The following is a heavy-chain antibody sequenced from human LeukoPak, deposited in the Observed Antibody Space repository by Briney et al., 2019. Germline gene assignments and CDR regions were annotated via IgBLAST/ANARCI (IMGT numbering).Heavy chain of an antibody. D-gene: IGHD3-22*01. CDR2: ISYDGSNK. V-gene: IGHV3-30*04. Sequence: PGRSLRLSCAASGFTFSSYAMHWVRQAPGKGLEWVAVISYDGSNKYYADSVKGRFTISRGNSKNTLYLQMNSLRAEDTAVYYCARHSSGYPSGGYFDYWGQGTLVTVSS. CDR1: GFTFSSYA. J-gene: IGHJ4*02. CDR3: ARHSSGYPSGGYFDY.